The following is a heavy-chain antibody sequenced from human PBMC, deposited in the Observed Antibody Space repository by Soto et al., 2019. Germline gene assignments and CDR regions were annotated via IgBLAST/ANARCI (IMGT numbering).Heavy chain of an antibody. V-gene: IGHV1-69*13. CDR1: VGTFSSYA. CDR2: IIPIFGTA. CDR3: ARAQGWKQWLVNDY. Sequence: SAVTVSCKASVGTFSSYAISWLRQAPGQELEWMGGIIPIFGTANYAQKFQGRVTMTADESTSTAYMELSSLRSEDTAVYYCARAQGWKQWLVNDYWGQGTLVTVSS. J-gene: IGHJ4*02. D-gene: IGHD6-19*01.